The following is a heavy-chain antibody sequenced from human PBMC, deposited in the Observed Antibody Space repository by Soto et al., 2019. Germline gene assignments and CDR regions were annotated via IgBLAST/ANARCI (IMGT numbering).Heavy chain of an antibody. V-gene: IGHV3-21*01. J-gene: IGHJ4*02. D-gene: IGHD5-12*01. CDR3: AREVGYSGYDPKGY. Sequence: GGSLRLSCAASGFTFSSYSMNWVRQAPGKGLEWVSSISSSSSYIYYADSVKGRFTISRDNAKNSLYLQMNSLRAEDTAVYYCAREVGYSGYDPKGYWGQGTLVTVSS. CDR2: ISSSSSYI. CDR1: GFTFSSYS.